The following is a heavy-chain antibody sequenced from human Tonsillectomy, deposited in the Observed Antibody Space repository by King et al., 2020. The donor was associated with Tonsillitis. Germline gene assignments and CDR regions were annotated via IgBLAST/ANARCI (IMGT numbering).Heavy chain of an antibody. CDR1: EFTFSSYD. CDR2: ISANGGDT. CDR3: ATSDSGYDLDAFDI. J-gene: IGHJ3*02. D-gene: IGHD5-12*01. V-gene: IGHV3-23*04. Sequence: VQLVESGGGLIQPGGSLRLSCAASEFTFSSYDMSWVRQPPGKGLEWVSTISANGGDTYYAASVKGRFTISRDNSKNMQYLQMNSLRAEHTAVYYFATSDSGYDLDAFDIWGQGTRVTVSS.